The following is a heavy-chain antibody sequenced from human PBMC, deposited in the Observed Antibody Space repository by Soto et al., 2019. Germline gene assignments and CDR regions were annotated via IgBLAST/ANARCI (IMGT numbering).Heavy chain of an antibody. CDR3: AIANYGDDDY. V-gene: IGHV1-18*04. D-gene: IGHD4-17*01. J-gene: IGHJ4*02. Sequence: LVQSGAEAKKPGTSVKVSCKASGYTFSTSTISWVRQAPGQGLEWLGWIKAYSGTTNYAPKLQGRVTMTTDTSTSTAYLELRSLTNDDTAMYYCAIANYGDDDYWGQGTLVTVSS. CDR1: GYTFSTST. CDR2: IKAYSGTT.